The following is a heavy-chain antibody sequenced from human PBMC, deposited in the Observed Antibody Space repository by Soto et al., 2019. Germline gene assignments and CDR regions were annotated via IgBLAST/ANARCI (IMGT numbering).Heavy chain of an antibody. Sequence: GGSLRLSCVASGFTFSNYAMGWVRQAPGKGLEWVSGISSSGINTYHADSVKGRFTVSRDNSKDTLYLQMNNLRAEDTAMYYCAKDLRDWGFFDYWGLGTLVTVSS. CDR2: ISSSGINT. J-gene: IGHJ4*02. D-gene: IGHD3-16*01. CDR3: AKDLRDWGFFDY. V-gene: IGHV3-23*01. CDR1: GFTFSNYA.